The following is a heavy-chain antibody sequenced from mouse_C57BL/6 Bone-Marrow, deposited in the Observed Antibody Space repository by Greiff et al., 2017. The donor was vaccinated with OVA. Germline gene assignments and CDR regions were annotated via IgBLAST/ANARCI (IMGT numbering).Heavy chain of an antibody. CDR3: ARREMLYYYGSSSFAY. Sequence: VQLQQSGPELVKPGASVKISCKASGYTFTDYYMNWVKQRPGQGLEWIGNIYPSDSETHYNQKFKDKATLTVDKSSSTAYMQLSSLTSEDSAVYYCARREMLYYYGSSSFAYWGQGTLVTVSA. V-gene: IGHV1-61*01. D-gene: IGHD1-1*01. CDR2: IYPSDSET. CDR1: GYTFTDYY. J-gene: IGHJ3*01.